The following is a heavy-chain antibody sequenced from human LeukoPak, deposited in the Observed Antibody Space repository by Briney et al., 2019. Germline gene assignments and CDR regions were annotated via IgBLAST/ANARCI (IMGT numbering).Heavy chain of an antibody. J-gene: IGHJ4*02. V-gene: IGHV5-51*01. Sequence: GESLEISCKGSGYSFTSYWIGWVRQMPGKGLEWMWIIYPGDSDTRYSPSFQGQVTISADKSISTAYLQWSSLKASDTAMYYCARLVRTYQLERLGFDCWGQGTLVTVTS. D-gene: IGHD1-1*01. CDR3: ARLVRTYQLERLGFDC. CDR1: GYSFTSYW. CDR2: IYPGDSDT.